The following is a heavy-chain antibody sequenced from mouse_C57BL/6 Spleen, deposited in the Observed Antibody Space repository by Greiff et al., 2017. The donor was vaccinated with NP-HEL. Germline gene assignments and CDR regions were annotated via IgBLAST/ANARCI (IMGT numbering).Heavy chain of an antibody. CDR2: IYPGDGDT. CDR1: GYAFSSYW. J-gene: IGHJ4*01. V-gene: IGHV1-80*01. D-gene: IGHD1-1*01. Sequence: QVQLQQSGAELVKPGASVKISCKASGYAFSSYWMNLVKQRPGKGLEWIGQIYPGDGDTNYNGKFKGKATLTADKSSSTAYMQLSSLTSEDSAVYFCARSRFHYAMDYWGQGTSVTVSS. CDR3: ARSRFHYAMDY.